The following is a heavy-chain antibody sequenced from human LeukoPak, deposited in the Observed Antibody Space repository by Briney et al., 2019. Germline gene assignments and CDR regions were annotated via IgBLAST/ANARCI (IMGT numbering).Heavy chain of an antibody. J-gene: IGHJ4*02. CDR3: ARELSGSSSRHFDY. CDR1: GFTFSNYW. D-gene: IGHD6-13*01. Sequence: GGSLRLSCAASGFTFSNYWMHWVRQAPGKGPVWVSRINSDGNITTYADSVKGRFAFSRGNAKNALYLEMNSLRAEDTAVYYCARELSGSSSRHFDYWGQGTLVTVSS. V-gene: IGHV3-74*01. CDR2: INSDGNIT.